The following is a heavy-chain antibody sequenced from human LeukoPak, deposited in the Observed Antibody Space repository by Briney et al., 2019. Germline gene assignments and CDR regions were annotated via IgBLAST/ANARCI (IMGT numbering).Heavy chain of an antibody. J-gene: IGHJ4*02. Sequence: PSETLSLTCTVSGGSISSSSYYWGWIRQPPGKGLEWIGEINHSGSTNYNPSLKSRVTISVDTSKNQFSLKLSSVTAADTAVYYCARGSRGYNFDYWGQGTLVTVSS. D-gene: IGHD5-18*01. CDR1: GGSISSSSYY. CDR3: ARGSRGYNFDY. V-gene: IGHV4-39*07. CDR2: INHSGST.